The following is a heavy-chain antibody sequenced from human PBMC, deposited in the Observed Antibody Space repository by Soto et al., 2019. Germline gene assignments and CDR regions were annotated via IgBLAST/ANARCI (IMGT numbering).Heavy chain of an antibody. CDR3: AREIKDIAMRPYYNGVDV. Sequence: EVQLVESGGGLVQPGGSLRLSCAASGFTFRTSDMHWVRQVTGRGLEWVSGIGTGYDTYYADSVKGRFIISRENAKNSLYLQMNSLRDGDTAIYYCAREIKDIAMRPYYNGVDVWGQGTTVTVSS. CDR1: GFTFRTSD. CDR2: IGTGYDT. D-gene: IGHD5-18*01. J-gene: IGHJ6*02. V-gene: IGHV3-13*04.